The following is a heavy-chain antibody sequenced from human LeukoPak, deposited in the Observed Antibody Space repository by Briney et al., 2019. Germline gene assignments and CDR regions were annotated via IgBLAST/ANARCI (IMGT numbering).Heavy chain of an antibody. CDR3: ARDLVVVPAASMDV. CDR2: ISAYNGNT. J-gene: IGHJ6*02. D-gene: IGHD2-2*01. V-gene: IGHV1-18*01. CDR1: GGTFSSYA. Sequence: ASVKVSCKASGGTFSSYAISWVRQAPGQGLEWMGWISAYNGNTNYAQKLQGRVTMTTDTSTSTAYMELRSLRSDDTAVYYCARDLVVVPAASMDVWGQGTTVTVSS.